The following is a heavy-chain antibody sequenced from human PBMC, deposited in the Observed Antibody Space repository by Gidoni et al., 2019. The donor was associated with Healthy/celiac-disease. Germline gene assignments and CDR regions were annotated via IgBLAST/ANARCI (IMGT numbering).Heavy chain of an antibody. CDR2: IYYSGST. CDR1: GGSISSGDYY. Sequence: QVQLQESGPGLVKPSQTLSLTCTVSGGSISSGDYYWSWIRQPPGKGLEWIGYIYYSGSTYYNPSLKSRVTISVDTSKNQFSLKLSSVTAADTAVYYCARERKTLGTSSSGSGYYYMDVWGKGTTVTVSS. J-gene: IGHJ6*03. D-gene: IGHD6-6*01. CDR3: ARERKTLGTSSSGSGYYYMDV. V-gene: IGHV4-30-4*01.